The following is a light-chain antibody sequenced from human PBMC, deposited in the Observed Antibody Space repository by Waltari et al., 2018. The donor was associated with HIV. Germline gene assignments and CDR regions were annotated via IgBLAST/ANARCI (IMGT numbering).Light chain of an antibody. V-gene: IGLV1-47*01. CDR2: RNN. CDR1: RSDIGSNY. CDR3: AAWDVSLRGAYV. Sequence: QSVLTQPPSASGTPGQRVTISCSGARSDIGSNYVYWYQQLPGTAPKLLICRNNQRPSGVPDRFSASKSGTSASLAIRGIRSEDEAEYYCAAWDVSLRGAYVFGTGTKVAVL. J-gene: IGLJ1*01.